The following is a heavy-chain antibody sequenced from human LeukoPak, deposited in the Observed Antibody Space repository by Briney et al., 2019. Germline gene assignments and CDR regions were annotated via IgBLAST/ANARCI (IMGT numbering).Heavy chain of an antibody. CDR2: INDSGST. Sequence: SETLSLTCAVYGGSFSGYYWSWIRQPPGKGLEWIGEINDSGSTNYNPSLKSRVTISVDTSKNQFSLKLSSVTAADTAVYYCARGNQYGSGSYYNVYGDNWFDPWGQGTLVTVYS. CDR3: ARGNQYGSGSYYNVYGDNWFDP. V-gene: IGHV4-34*01. J-gene: IGHJ5*02. D-gene: IGHD3-10*01. CDR1: GGSFSGYY.